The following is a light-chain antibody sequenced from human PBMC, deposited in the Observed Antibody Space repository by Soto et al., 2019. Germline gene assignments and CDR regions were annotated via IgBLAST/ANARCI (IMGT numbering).Light chain of an antibody. V-gene: IGKV3-11*01. Sequence: EIVLTQSPATLSLSPGERAILSCRASQSVGTYLAWYQQKPGQAPRLLIYDASNRATGIPARFGGSGSGTDFTLTINSLEPEDFAVYYCQQFSSYPLTFGGGTKVEIK. CDR2: DAS. J-gene: IGKJ4*01. CDR1: QSVGTY. CDR3: QQFSSYPLT.